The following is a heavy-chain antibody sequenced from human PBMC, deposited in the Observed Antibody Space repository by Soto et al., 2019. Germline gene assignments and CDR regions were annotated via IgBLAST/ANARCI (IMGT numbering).Heavy chain of an antibody. Sequence: LSLTCTVSGGSISSYYWSWIRQPPGKGLEWIGYIYYSGSTNYNPSLKSRVTISVDTSKNQFSLKLSSVTAADTAVYYCARGVAARRGWFDPWGQGTLVTVSS. CDR2: IYYSGST. J-gene: IGHJ5*02. V-gene: IGHV4-59*01. CDR3: ARGVAARRGWFDP. D-gene: IGHD6-6*01. CDR1: GGSISSYY.